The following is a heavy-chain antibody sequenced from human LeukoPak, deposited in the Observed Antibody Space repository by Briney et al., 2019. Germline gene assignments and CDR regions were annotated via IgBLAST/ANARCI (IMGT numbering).Heavy chain of an antibody. V-gene: IGHV3-30*04. CDR2: ISYDGSNK. J-gene: IGHJ4*02. CDR3: ARAHGYSGYALGDY. CDR1: GLTFSSYA. D-gene: IGHD5-12*01. Sequence: GGSLRLSCAASGLTFSSYAMHWVRQAPGKGLEWVAVISYDGSNKYYADSVKGRFTISRDNSKNTLYLQMNSLRAEDTAVYYCARAHGYSGYALGDYWGQGTLVTVSS.